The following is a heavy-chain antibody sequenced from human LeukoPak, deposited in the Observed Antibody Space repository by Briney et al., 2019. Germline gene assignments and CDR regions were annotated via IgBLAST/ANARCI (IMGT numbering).Heavy chain of an antibody. CDR3: ARQGYCSSTSCYHLDY. D-gene: IGHD2-2*01. CDR1: GGSFSGYY. Sequence: KSSETLSLTCAVYGGSFSGYYWSWIRQPPGKGLEWIGEINHSGSTNYNPSLKSRVTISVDTSKNQFSLKLSSVTAADTAVYYCARQGYCSSTSCYHLDYWGQGTLVTVSS. CDR2: INHSGST. J-gene: IGHJ4*02. V-gene: IGHV4-34*01.